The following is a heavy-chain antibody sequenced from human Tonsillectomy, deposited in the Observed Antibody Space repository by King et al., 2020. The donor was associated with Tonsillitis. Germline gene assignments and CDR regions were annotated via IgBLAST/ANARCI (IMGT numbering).Heavy chain of an antibody. CDR2: IRNKANSFAT. CDR1: GFTLSGSA. V-gene: IGHV3-73*01. CDR3: AWAHYDILTQGGLDY. D-gene: IGHD3-9*01. Sequence: EVQLVESGGGLVQPGGSLKLSCAASGFTLSGSAMHWVRQASGKGLEWIGRIRNKANSFATTYAASVKGRFTIFRDDSKNTAYLQMNSLKTEDTAVYYCAWAHYDILTQGGLDYWGQGTLVTVSS. J-gene: IGHJ4*02.